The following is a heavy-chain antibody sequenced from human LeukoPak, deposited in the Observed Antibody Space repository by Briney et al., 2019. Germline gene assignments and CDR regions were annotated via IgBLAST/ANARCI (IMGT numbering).Heavy chain of an antibody. J-gene: IGHJ6*03. CDR3: ARSGYSSSWYFPYHQYYYYYMDV. V-gene: IGHV4-39*07. CDR2: IYYSGST. CDR1: GGSISSSSYY. Sequence: PSETLSLTCTVSGGSISSSSYYWGWIRQPPGKGLEWIGSIYYSGSTYYNPSLKSRVTISVDTSKNQFSLKLSSVTAADTAVYYCARSGYSSSWYFPYHQYYYYYMDVWGKGTTVTISS. D-gene: IGHD6-13*01.